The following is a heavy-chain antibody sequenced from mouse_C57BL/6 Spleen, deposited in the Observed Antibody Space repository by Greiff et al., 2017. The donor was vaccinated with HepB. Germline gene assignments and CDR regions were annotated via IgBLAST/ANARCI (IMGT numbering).Heavy chain of an antibody. Sequence: VNLVESGPGLVQPSQSLSITCTVSGFSLTSYGVHWVRQPPAKGLEWLGVIGSGGSTDYNAAFISRLSISKDNSKSQVFFKMNSLQADDTAIYYCAKGGPPDGAMDYWGQGTSVTVSS. V-gene: IGHV2-4*01. J-gene: IGHJ4*01. CDR3: AKGGPPDGAMDY. CDR2: IGSGGST. CDR1: GFSLTSYG.